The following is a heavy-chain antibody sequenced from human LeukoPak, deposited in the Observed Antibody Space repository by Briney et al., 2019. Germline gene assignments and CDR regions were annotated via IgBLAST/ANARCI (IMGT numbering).Heavy chain of an antibody. CDR2: IYPGDSDT. CDR1: GYSFTSYW. Sequence: GESLKISCKGSGYSFTSYWIGWVRQMPGKGLEWMGIIYPGDSDTRYRPSFQGQVTISADKSISTAYLQWSSLKASDTAMYYCARLAYCGGDCYFSHFDYWGQGTLVTVSS. D-gene: IGHD2-21*02. CDR3: ARLAYCGGDCYFSHFDY. V-gene: IGHV5-51*01. J-gene: IGHJ4*02.